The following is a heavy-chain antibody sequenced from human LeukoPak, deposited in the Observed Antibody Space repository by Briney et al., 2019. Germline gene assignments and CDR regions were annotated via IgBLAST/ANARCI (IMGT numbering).Heavy chain of an antibody. D-gene: IGHD3-3*01. Sequence: ASVKVSCKASGYTFTGYYMHWVRQAPGQGLEWMGWINPNSGGTNYAQKFQGRVTMTRDTSISTAYMELSRLRSDDTAVYYCARSITIFGVVINHYYYYMDVWSKGTTVTVSS. CDR1: GYTFTGYY. V-gene: IGHV1-2*02. CDR2: INPNSGGT. J-gene: IGHJ6*03. CDR3: ARSITIFGVVINHYYYYMDV.